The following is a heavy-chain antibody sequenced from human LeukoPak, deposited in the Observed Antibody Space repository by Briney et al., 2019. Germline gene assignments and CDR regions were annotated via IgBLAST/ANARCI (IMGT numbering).Heavy chain of an antibody. CDR3: AREDWGRFGELSWFDP. V-gene: IGHV1-69*01. CDR2: VIPIFGTA. Sequence: SVKVSCKASGGTFSSYAISWVRQAPGPGLEWMGVVIPIFGTANYAQKFQGRVTITADESTSTAYMELSSLRSEDTAVYYCAREDWGRFGELSWFDPWGQGTLVTVSS. CDR1: GGTFSSYA. J-gene: IGHJ5*02. D-gene: IGHD3-10*01.